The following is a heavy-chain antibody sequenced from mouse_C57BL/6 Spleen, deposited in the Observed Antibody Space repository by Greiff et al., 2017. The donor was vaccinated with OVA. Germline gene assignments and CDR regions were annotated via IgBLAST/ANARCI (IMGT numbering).Heavy chain of an antibody. CDR3: ARRGGYYENWYFDV. J-gene: IGHJ1*03. D-gene: IGHD2-3*01. CDR2: INPNNGGT. CDR1: GYTFTDYY. V-gene: IGHV1-26*01. Sequence: VQLKQSGPELVKPGASVKISCKASGYTFTDYYMNWVKQSHGKSLEWIGDINPNNGGTSYNQKFKGKATLTVDKSSSTAYMELRSLASEDSAVYYCARRGGYYENWYFDVWGTGTTVTVSS.